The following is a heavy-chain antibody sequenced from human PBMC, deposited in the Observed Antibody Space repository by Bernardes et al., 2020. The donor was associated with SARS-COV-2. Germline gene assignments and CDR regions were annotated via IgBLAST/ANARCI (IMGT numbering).Heavy chain of an antibody. V-gene: IGHV3-74*01. CDR3: ATFGWDDVDNWFDP. J-gene: IGHJ5*02. CDR1: GFSFSSYW. D-gene: IGHD1-1*01. Sequence: GGSLRLSCAASGFSFSSYWMHWVRQAPGGGLVWVARVSGDGTKTNYADSVKGRFTISRDNAKSTLYLQMDSLTVGDTAVYYCATFGWDDVDNWFDPWGQGTVVTVSS. CDR2: VSGDGTKT.